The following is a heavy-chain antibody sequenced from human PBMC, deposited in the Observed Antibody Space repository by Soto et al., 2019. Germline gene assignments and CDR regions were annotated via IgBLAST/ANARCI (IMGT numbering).Heavy chain of an antibody. V-gene: IGHV3-30*18. J-gene: IGHJ4*02. CDR1: GFTFSSYG. D-gene: IGHD2-21*02. CDR2: ISYDGSNK. Sequence: GGSLRLSCAASGFTFSSYGMHWVRQAPGKGLEWVAVISYDGSNKYYADSVKGRFTISRDNSKNTLYLQMNSLRAEDTAVYYCAKAPPYCGGDCSPDYWGQGTLVTVSS. CDR3: AKAPPYCGGDCSPDY.